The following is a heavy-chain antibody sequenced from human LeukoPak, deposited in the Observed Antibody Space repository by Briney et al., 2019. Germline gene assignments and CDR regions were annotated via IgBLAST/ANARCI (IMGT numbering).Heavy chain of an antibody. CDR3: ARVDYVWGTYRYTCDY. V-gene: IGHV3-7*01. J-gene: IGHJ4*02. Sequence: GGSLRLSCAASGFTFGSYCMSWLRQAPGKGLEWVANINEDGSVKYYVDSVKGRFTISRDNAKKSLSLHMNNLRAEDTAVYYCARVDYVWGTYRYTCDYWGQGTLVTVSS. CDR2: INEDGSVK. CDR1: GFTFGSYC. D-gene: IGHD3-16*02.